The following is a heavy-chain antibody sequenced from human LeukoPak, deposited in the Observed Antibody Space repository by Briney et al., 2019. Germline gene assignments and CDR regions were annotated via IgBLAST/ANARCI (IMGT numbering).Heavy chain of an antibody. CDR3: ARGYPLSTTAAGTYFQH. Sequence: VASVKVSCKASGYTFSGYHMHWVRQAPGQGLEWMGWINPNSGGTNYAQKFQGRVTMTRDTSISTAYMELSRLRSDDTAVYYCARGYPLSTTAAGTYFQHWGQGTLVTVSS. CDR1: GYTFSGYH. V-gene: IGHV1-2*02. CDR2: INPNSGGT. J-gene: IGHJ1*01. D-gene: IGHD6-13*01.